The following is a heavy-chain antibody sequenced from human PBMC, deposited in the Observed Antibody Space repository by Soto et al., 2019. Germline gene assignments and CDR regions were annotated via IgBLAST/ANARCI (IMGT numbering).Heavy chain of an antibody. CDR3: ERVAVSGTWGMDV. CDR1: GDSINSYSYY. J-gene: IGHJ6*02. V-gene: IGHV4-39*01. Sequence: SETLSLTCTVSGDSINSYSYYWGWIRQPPGKGLEWIGSIFYSGYTYYNPSLKSRVSMSIDTSKNQFSLRLTSVTATDTAVYYCERVAVSGTWGMDVWGQGTTVTVSS. D-gene: IGHD6-19*01. CDR2: IFYSGYT.